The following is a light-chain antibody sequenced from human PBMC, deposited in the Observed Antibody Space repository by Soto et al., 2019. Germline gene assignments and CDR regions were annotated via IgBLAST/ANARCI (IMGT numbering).Light chain of an antibody. CDR1: SSDVGGYNY. J-gene: IGLJ3*02. CDR2: DVS. Sequence: QSALTQPASVSGSPGQSITISCTGTSSDVGGYNYVSWYQQHPGKAPKLMIYDVSNRPSGVSNRFSGSKSGNTASLTISGLQPEDEADYYCSSYTSSSTLAVFGGGTKVTVL. V-gene: IGLV2-14*01. CDR3: SSYTSSSTLAV.